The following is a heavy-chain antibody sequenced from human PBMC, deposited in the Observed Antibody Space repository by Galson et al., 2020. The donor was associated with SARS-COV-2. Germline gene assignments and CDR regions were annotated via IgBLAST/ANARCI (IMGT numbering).Heavy chain of an antibody. CDR1: GFTFSSYA. CDR2: ISGSGGST. V-gene: IGHV3-23*01. D-gene: IGHD6-13*01. CDR3: AKDQTGVKQQLGAFDI. Sequence: GGSLRLSCAASGFTFSSYAMSWVRQAPGKGLEWVSAISGSGGSTYYADSVKGRFTISRDNSKNTLYLQMNSLRAEDTAVYYCAKDQTGVKQQLGAFDIWGQGTMVTVSS. J-gene: IGHJ3*02.